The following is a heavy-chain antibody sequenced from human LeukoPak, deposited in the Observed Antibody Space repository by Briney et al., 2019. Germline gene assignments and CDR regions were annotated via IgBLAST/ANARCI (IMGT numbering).Heavy chain of an antibody. V-gene: IGHV1-69*04. CDR1: GGTFSSYA. D-gene: IGHD1-14*01. CDR3: ARARDHSGFDP. Sequence: ASVKVSCKASGGTFSSYAISWVRQAPGQGLEWMGRIIPIFGIANYAQKFQGRVTITADKSTSTAYMELSSLRSEDTAVYYCARARDHSGFDPWGQGTLVTVSS. J-gene: IGHJ5*02. CDR2: IIPIFGIA.